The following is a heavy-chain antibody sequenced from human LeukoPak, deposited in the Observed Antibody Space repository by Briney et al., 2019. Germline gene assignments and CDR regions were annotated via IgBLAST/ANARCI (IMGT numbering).Heavy chain of an antibody. CDR1: GGSISSGGYY. CDR2: IYYSGST. J-gene: IGHJ5*02. Sequence: NSSETLSLTCTVSGGSISSGGYYWSWIRQHPGKGLEWIGYIYYSGSTYYNPSLKSRVTISVGTSKNQFSLKLSSVTAADTAVYYCARDGAIGASLDPWGQGTLVTVSS. D-gene: IGHD4/OR15-4a*01. V-gene: IGHV4-31*03. CDR3: ARDGAIGASLDP.